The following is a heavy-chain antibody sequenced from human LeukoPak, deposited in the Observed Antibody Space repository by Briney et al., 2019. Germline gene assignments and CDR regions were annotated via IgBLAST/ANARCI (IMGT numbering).Heavy chain of an antibody. CDR2: INPNSGGT. J-gene: IGHJ4*02. V-gene: IGHV1-2*02. D-gene: IGHD5-12*01. CDR3: ARVGGYSGYDFDY. CDR1: GYTFTGYY. Sequence: ASVKVSYKASGYTFTGYYMHWVRQAPGQGLEWMGWINPNSGGTNYAQKFQGRVTMTRDTSISTAYMELSRLRSDDTAVYYCARVGGYSGYDFDYWGQGTLVTVSS.